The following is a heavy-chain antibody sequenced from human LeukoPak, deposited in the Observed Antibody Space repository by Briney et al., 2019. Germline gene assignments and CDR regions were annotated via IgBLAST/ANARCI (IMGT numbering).Heavy chain of an antibody. CDR2: INPSGGST. J-gene: IGHJ4*02. CDR1: GYTFTSYY. Sequence: GASVKVSCKASGYTFTSYYMHWVRQAPGQGLEWIGIINPSGGSTSYAQKFQGRVTMTRDTSTSTVYMELSSLRSEDTAVYYCARDHIPVPATAIPDYWGQGTLVTVSS. D-gene: IGHD2-2*02. CDR3: ARDHIPVPATAIPDY. V-gene: IGHV1-46*01.